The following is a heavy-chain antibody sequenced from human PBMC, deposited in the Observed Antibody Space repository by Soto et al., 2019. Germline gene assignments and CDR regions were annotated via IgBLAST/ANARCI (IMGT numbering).Heavy chain of an antibody. CDR3: AALVTTAGGFDV. CDR1: GFTVSAKY. Sequence: EVQLVESGGDLIQPGGSLRLSCAVSGFTVSAKYMIWVRQAPGKNLEWVSAISDAGITSYADSVKGRLTITRDKTKNPLSLQMDSLKVDDTAVYFCAALVTTAGGFDVWGQGTVVTVS. V-gene: IGHV3-53*01. J-gene: IGHJ3*01. CDR2: ISDAGIT. D-gene: IGHD4-17*01.